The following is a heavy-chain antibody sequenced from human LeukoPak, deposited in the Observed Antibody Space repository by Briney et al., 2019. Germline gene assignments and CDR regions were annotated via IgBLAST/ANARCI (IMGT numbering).Heavy chain of an antibody. CDR3: VRARDIAVSWFGDLLSSETYFDY. J-gene: IGHJ4*02. CDR1: GDSISSYY. CDR2: IYYSGST. D-gene: IGHD3-10*01. V-gene: IGHV4-59*01. Sequence: SETLSLTCTVSGDSISSYYWSWIRQPPGKGLEWIGYIYYSGSTNYNPSPKSRVTISVDTSKNQFSLKLSSVTAADAAVYYCVRARDIAVSWFGDLLSSETYFDYWGQGTLVTVSS.